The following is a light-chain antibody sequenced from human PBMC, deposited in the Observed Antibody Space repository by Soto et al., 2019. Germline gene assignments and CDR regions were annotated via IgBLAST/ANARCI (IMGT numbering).Light chain of an antibody. CDR3: CSYTSSSLHV. CDR1: SSDVGGYNY. CDR2: DVS. J-gene: IGLJ1*01. Sequence: QSVLTQPASVSGSPGQSITISCTGTSSDVGGYNYVSWYQQHPGKAPKLMIYDVSNRPSGVSNRFSGSKSGNTASLTISGLQAEDEADYYCCSYTSSSLHVFGTGTKLTVL. V-gene: IGLV2-14*03.